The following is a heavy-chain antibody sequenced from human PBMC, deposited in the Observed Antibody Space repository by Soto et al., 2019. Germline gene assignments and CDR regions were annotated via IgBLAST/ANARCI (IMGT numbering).Heavy chain of an antibody. D-gene: IGHD6-13*01. J-gene: IGHJ4*02. Sequence: GGSLRLSCAASGFTFSSYAMSWVRQAPGKGLEWVSAISGSGGSTYYADSVKGRFTISRDNSKNTLYLQMNSLRAEDTAVYYCAKTPYRIAAAGMGYYFDYWGQGTLVTVSS. CDR2: ISGSGGST. V-gene: IGHV3-23*01. CDR3: AKTPYRIAAAGMGYYFDY. CDR1: GFTFSSYA.